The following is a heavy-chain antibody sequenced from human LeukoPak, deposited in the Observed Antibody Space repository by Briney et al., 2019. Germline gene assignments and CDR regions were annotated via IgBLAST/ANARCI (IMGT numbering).Heavy chain of an antibody. CDR3: ARDQSGITGTIWFDP. D-gene: IGHD1-7*01. CDR2: ISSSSSYI. Sequence: PGGSLRLSCAASGFTFSSYSMNWVRQAPGKVLEWVSSISSSSSYIYYADSVKGRFTISRDNAKNSLYLQMNSLRAEDTAVYYCARDQSGITGTIWFDPWGQGTLVTASS. CDR1: GFTFSSYS. V-gene: IGHV3-21*01. J-gene: IGHJ5*02.